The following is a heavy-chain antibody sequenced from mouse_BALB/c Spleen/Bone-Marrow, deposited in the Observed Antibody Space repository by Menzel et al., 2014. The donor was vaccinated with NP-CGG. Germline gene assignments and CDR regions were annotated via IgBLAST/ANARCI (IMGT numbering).Heavy chain of an antibody. J-gene: IGHJ3*01. CDR1: GFTFSDYY. CDR3: VRDGDDRYACFTY. V-gene: IGHV5-4*02. CDR2: ISDGGTYT. D-gene: IGHD2-14*01. Sequence: EVNVVESGGGLVKPGGSLKLSCAASGFTFSDYYIYWVRQTPEKRLEWVATISDGGTYTYYPDTVTGRFTISRDNAKNNLYLQMNGLKSEDTAMYYCVRDGDDRYACFTYWGQGTLVTVSA.